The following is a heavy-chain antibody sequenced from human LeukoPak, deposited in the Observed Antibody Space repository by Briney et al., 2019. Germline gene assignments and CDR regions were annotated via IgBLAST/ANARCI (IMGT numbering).Heavy chain of an antibody. CDR2: IYSGGST. D-gene: IGHD5-12*01. CDR1: GFTVSSNY. V-gene: IGHV3-66*01. CDR3: ARAETTRDGYNLIDY. J-gene: IGHJ4*02. Sequence: PGGSLRLSCAASGFTVSSNYMSWVRQAPGKGLEWVSVIYSGGSTYYADSVKGRFTISRDNSKNTLYLQMNSLRAEDTAVYYCARAETTRDGYNLIDYWGQGTLVTVSS.